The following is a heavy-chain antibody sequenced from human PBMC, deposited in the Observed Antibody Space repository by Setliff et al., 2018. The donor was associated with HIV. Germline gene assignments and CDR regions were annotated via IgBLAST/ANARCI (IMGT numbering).Heavy chain of an antibody. V-gene: IGHV4-61*09. CDR3: ATYHYYDSSAYFIDLYYFDY. J-gene: IGHJ4*02. Sequence: SETLSLTCTVSGGSISSGSYYWSWIRQPAGKGLEWIGHIYTSGSTNYNPSLRSRVTISVDTSKNQFSLKLSSVTAADTAVYYCATYHYYDSSAYFIDLYYFDYWGQGMLVTVS. CDR2: IYTSGST. CDR1: GGSISSGSYY. D-gene: IGHD3-22*01.